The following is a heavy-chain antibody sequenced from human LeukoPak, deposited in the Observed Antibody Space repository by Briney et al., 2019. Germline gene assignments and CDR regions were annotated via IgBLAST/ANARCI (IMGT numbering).Heavy chain of an antibody. D-gene: IGHD3-16*01. CDR2: INPNSGGT. Sequence: ASVKVSCKASGYTFTGYYMHWVRQAPGQGLEWMGWINPNSGGTNYAQKFQGRVTMTRDTSISTAYMELSRLRPDDTAVYYCARDFGDQNEFDYWGQGTLVTVSS. CDR3: ARDFGDQNEFDY. V-gene: IGHV1-2*02. J-gene: IGHJ4*02. CDR1: GYTFTGYY.